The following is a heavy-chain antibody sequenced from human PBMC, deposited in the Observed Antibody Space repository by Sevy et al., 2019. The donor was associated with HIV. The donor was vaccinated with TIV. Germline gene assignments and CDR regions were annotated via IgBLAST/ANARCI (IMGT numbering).Heavy chain of an antibody. CDR1: GYSFTSHW. CDR3: ATSRSGYLDSSGYYIY. J-gene: IGHJ4*02. CDR2: IYPDDSDT. D-gene: IGHD3-22*01. Sequence: GESLKISCRGSGYSFTSHWIGWVRHMPGKGLEWMGIIYPDDSDTRYSPSFQGQVTFSADKSISTAYLQWSSLKASDTAMYYCATSRSGYLDSSGYYIYWGQGTLVNVSS. V-gene: IGHV5-51*01.